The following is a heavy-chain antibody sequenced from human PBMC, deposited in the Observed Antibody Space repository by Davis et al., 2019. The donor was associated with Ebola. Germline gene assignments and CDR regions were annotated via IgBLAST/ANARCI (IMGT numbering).Heavy chain of an antibody. CDR3: AKEEWELGEGVFDI. J-gene: IGHJ3*02. D-gene: IGHD1-26*01. CDR2: ISKTSVYT. Sequence: GESLKISCAASGFTFSSYSMNWVRQAPGKGLEWVSTISKTSVYTYYAESVKGRFTISRDNAKNSLYLQMDGLRVEDTAVYYCAKEEWELGEGVFDIWGQGAMVTVSS. V-gene: IGHV3-21*01. CDR1: GFTFSSYS.